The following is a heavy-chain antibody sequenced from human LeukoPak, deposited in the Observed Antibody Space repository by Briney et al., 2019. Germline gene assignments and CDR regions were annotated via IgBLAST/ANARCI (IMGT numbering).Heavy chain of an antibody. Sequence: GGSLRLSCAASGFTFSSYAMHWVRQAPGKGLEWVAVISYDGSNKYYADSVKGRFTISRDNSKNTLYLQMNSLRAEDTAVYYCARDGAPITIFGVVIRNWFDPWGQGTLVTVSS. CDR2: ISYDGSNK. CDR3: ARDGAPITIFGVVIRNWFDP. V-gene: IGHV3-30-3*01. J-gene: IGHJ5*02. D-gene: IGHD3-3*01. CDR1: GFTFSSYA.